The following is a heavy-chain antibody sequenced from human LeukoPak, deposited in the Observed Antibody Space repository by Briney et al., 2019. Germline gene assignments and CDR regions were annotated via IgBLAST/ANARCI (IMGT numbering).Heavy chain of an antibody. Sequence: GGSLRLSCVASRFAFSQAWMSWVRQAPGKGLEWVGRIKSESDGGTTVYAAPVNGRFTISRDDSKNTLFLQMNSLQTEDTAEYYCTTSGWFDHWGQGTLVTVSS. CDR3: TTSGWFDH. CDR2: IKSESDGGTT. CDR1: RFAFSQAW. J-gene: IGHJ5*02. D-gene: IGHD1-26*01. V-gene: IGHV3-15*05.